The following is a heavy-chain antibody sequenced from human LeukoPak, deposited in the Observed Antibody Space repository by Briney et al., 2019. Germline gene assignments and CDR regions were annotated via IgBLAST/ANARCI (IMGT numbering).Heavy chain of an antibody. CDR3: ARDWESLTGYFSVNWFDP. J-gene: IGHJ5*02. CDR1: GGSISSYY. Sequence: SETLSLTCTVSGGSISSYYWSWIRQPAGKGLEWIGRIYTSGSTSYNPSLKSRVTMSVDTSKNQFSLKLSSVTAADTAVYYCARDWESLTGYFSVNWFDPWGQGTLVTVSS. D-gene: IGHD3-9*01. CDR2: IYTSGST. V-gene: IGHV4-4*07.